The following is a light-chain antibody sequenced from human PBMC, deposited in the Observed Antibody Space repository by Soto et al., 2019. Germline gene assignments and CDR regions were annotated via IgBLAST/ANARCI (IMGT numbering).Light chain of an antibody. CDR2: GAS. CDR1: QSVRSSY. V-gene: IGKV3-20*01. CDR3: QQYGSSLFT. Sequence: DIVLTQSPGTLSLSPGERATLSCRASQSVRSSYLAWYQQKPGQAPRLLIYGASTRATGIPDRFSGSGSGTDFTLTISRLEPEDFAVYYCQQYGSSLFTFGPGTKVDIK. J-gene: IGKJ3*01.